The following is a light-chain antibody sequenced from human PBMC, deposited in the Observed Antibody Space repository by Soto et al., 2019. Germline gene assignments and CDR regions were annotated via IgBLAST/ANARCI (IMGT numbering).Light chain of an antibody. CDR1: SSNIGSNY. J-gene: IGLJ2*01. V-gene: IGLV1-47*01. Sequence: QSVLTQPPSASGTPGQRVTISCSGSSSNIGSNYIYWYQQLPGTAPKLLIYRNNQRPSGVPDRFSGSKSGTSASLAISGLRSEDEADYYCAVRDDSLSGPVFGGGTQLTVL. CDR3: AVRDDSLSGPV. CDR2: RNN.